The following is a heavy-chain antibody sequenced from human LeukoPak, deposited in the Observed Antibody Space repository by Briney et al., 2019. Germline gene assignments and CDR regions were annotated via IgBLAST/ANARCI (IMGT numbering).Heavy chain of an antibody. D-gene: IGHD2-2*01. CDR3: ARVWCSSTSCYFFDY. V-gene: IGHV4-34*01. CDR1: GGSFSGYY. Sequence: NPSETLSLTCAVYGGSFSGYYWSWIRQTPGKGLEWIGEINHSGSTNYNPSLKSRVTISVDTSKNQFSLKLSSVTAADTAVYYCARVWCSSTSCYFFDYWGQGTLVTVSS. J-gene: IGHJ4*02. CDR2: INHSGST.